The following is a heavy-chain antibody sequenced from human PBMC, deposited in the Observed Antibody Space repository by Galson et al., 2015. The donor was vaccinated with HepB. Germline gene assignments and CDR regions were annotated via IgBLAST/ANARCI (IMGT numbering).Heavy chain of an antibody. CDR2: IKHDGSDR. V-gene: IGHV3-7*01. Sequence: SLRLSCAASGFTFSSSWMNWVRQAPGKGLEWVANIKHDGSDRYYVDSVKGRFTISRDNAKNSLYLQMNNVRAEDTAVYYCAGGYYGMDVWGQGTTVTVSS. CDR3: AGGYYGMDV. CDR1: GFTFSSSW. J-gene: IGHJ6*02.